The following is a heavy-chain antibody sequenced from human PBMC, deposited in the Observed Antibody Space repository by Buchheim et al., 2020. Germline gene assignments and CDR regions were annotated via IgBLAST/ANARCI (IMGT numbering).Heavy chain of an antibody. CDR2: IYHSGST. V-gene: IGHV4-4*02. J-gene: IGHJ6*02. CDR3: ARELGYCSGGSCQLYYYYGMDV. D-gene: IGHD2-15*01. CDR1: GGSISSSNW. Sequence: QVQLQESGPGLVKPSGTLSLTCAVSGGSISSSNWWSWVRQPPGKGLEWIGEIYHSGSTNYNPSLKSRVTISVAKSKNQFSLKLSSVTAADTAVYYCARELGYCSGGSCQLYYYYGMDVWGQGTT.